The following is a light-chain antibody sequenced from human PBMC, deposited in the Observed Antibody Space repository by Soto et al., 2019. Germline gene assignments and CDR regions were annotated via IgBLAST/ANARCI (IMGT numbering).Light chain of an antibody. CDR1: SSDVGSYNL. CDR3: CSYARSSTWV. J-gene: IGLJ3*02. V-gene: IGLV2-23*01. Sequence: QSAMTQPASVSGSPGQSITISCTGTSSDVGSYNLVSWYQQHPGKAPKLMIYEGSKRPSGVSNRFSGSKSDNTASLTISGFQAEDEADYYCCSYARSSTWVFGGGIKLTVL. CDR2: EGS.